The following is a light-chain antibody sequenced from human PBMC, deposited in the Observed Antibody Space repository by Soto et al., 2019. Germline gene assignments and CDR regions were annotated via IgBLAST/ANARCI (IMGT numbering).Light chain of an antibody. CDR1: ETVATN. V-gene: IGKV3-15*01. CDR2: GAS. CDR3: QQYGSSSWT. J-gene: IGKJ1*01. Sequence: VITQSPATLSVSPGERATLSCWASETVATNLAWYQQKPGQAPRLLISGASTRAAGISDRFRGSGSGTEFTLTISSLRSEDFAVYYCQQYGSSSWTFGQGTKVAIK.